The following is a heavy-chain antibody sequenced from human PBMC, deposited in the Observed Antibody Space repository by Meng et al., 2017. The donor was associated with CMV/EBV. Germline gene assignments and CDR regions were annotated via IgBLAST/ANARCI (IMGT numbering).Heavy chain of an antibody. Sequence: ASVKVSCKASGYTFTSYGISWVRQAPGQGPEWMGWISAYNGNTNYAQKLQGRVTMTTDTSTSTAYMELRSLRSDDTAVYYCARDRAAAGSYYYYGMDVWGQGTTVTVSS. CDR3: ARDRAAAGSYYYYGMDV. CDR1: GYTFTSYG. J-gene: IGHJ6*02. D-gene: IGHD6-13*01. V-gene: IGHV1-18*01. CDR2: ISAYNGNT.